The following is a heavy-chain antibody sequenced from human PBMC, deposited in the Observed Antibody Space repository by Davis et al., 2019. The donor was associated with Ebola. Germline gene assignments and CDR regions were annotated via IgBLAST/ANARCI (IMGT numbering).Heavy chain of an antibody. V-gene: IGHV3-69-1*01. CDR3: ARDSPIGAGYGSLY. CDR2: LGTSADT. Sequence: GESLKISCAVSGFISSDKYMSWVRQAPGKGLEWVSTLGTSADTYYADSVKGRFTISRDNVNNSVYLQMNSLRDEDTAVYYCARDSPIGAGYGSLYWGQGTLVTVSS. D-gene: IGHD3-10*01. J-gene: IGHJ4*02. CDR1: GFISSDKY.